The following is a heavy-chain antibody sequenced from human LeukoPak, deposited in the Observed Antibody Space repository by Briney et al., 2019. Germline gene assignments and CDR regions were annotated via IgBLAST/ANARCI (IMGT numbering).Heavy chain of an antibody. V-gene: IGHV3-48*03. CDR3: AREDGDAFDI. Sequence: GGSLRLSCAASGFTFSSYEMDWVRRAPGKGLEWVSYIGSSGGSRYYADSVKGRFTSSRDNAKNSLYLQMNSLRVEDTAVYYCAREDGDAFDIWGQGTMVSVPS. D-gene: IGHD5-24*01. CDR2: IGSSGGSR. J-gene: IGHJ3*02. CDR1: GFTFSSYE.